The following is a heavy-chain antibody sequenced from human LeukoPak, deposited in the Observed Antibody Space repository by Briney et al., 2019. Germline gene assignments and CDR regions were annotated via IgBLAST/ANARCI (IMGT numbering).Heavy chain of an antibody. D-gene: IGHD3-22*01. CDR1: GGSFSGYF. CDR3: ARFSGYLKYFQH. Sequence: SETLSLTCAVYGGSFSGYFWSWIRQPPGKGLEWIGEINHSGSSNYNPSLKSRVTISVDTSKNQFSLKLSSVPAADTAVYYCARFSGYLKYFQHWGQGTLVTVSS. J-gene: IGHJ1*01. V-gene: IGHV4-34*01. CDR2: INHSGSS.